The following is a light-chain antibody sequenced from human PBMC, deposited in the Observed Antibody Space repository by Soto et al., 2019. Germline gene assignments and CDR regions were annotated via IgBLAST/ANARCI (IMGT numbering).Light chain of an antibody. CDR1: QSVSSSY. CDR3: QQYGNSPQIT. Sequence: IVLTQSPGTLSLSPWDRATLSCRASQSVSSSYLAWYQQKPGQAPRLLVSGASSRTTGIPDRFSGSGSGTDFTLTISRLEPEDFAVYYCQQYGNSPQITFGQGTRLEIK. V-gene: IGKV3-20*01. CDR2: GAS. J-gene: IGKJ5*01.